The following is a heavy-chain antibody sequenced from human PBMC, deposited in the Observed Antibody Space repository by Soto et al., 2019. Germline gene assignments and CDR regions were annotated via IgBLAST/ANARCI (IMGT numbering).Heavy chain of an antibody. V-gene: IGHV1-2*02. J-gene: IGHJ5*02. CDR2: INPNSGGT. Sequence: VASVKVSCKASGYTFTGYYMHWVRQAPGQGLEWMGWINPNSGGTNYAQKFQGRVTMTRDTSISTAYMGLSRLRSDDTAVYYCAREFFSSWYAEFNWFDPWGQGTLVTVSS. CDR1: GYTFTGYY. D-gene: IGHD6-13*01. CDR3: AREFFSSWYAEFNWFDP.